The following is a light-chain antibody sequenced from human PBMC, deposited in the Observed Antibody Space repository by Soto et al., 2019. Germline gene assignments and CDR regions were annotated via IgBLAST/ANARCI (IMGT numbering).Light chain of an antibody. CDR1: QSVSPY. V-gene: IGKV3-20*01. Sequence: EIVLTQSPGTLSLSPGERATLSCRASQSVSPYLAWYQHKPGQSPRLLIYGASSRATGILDRFSGSGSGTDFTLTISILEPEDFAVYFCQQYGNSTPVTFGPGTKVDMK. J-gene: IGKJ3*01. CDR3: QQYGNSTPVT. CDR2: GAS.